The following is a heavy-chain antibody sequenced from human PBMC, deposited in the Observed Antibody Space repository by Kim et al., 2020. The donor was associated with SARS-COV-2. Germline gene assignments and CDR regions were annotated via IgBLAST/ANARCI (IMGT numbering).Heavy chain of an antibody. CDR3: AKDLRGGGIGAAGGWDV. Sequence: GGSLRLSCAASGFTFSAYAMSWVRRAPGKGLEWVAVIYSGDRSTYYAASVKGRFFISRDNSRNTLYLQMNSLGAEDTAVYYCAKDLRGGGIGAAGGWDV. CDR1: GFTFSAYA. CDR2: IYSGDRST. J-gene: IGHJ6*01. D-gene: IGHD6-13*01. V-gene: IGHV3-23*03.